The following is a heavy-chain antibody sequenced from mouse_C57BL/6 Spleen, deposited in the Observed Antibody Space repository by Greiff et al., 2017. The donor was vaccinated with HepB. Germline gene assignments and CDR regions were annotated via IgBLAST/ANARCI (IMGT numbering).Heavy chain of an antibody. CDR3: ARNWDGYFDV. CDR2: IYPGSGNT. CDR1: GYTFTDYY. Sequence: QVQLQQSGAELVRPGASVKLSCEASGYTFTDYYINWVKQRPGQGLEWIARIYPGSGNTYYNEKFKGKATLTAEKSSSTAYMQLSSLTSEDSAVYFCARNWDGYFDVWGTGTTVTVSS. V-gene: IGHV1-76*01. D-gene: IGHD4-1*01. J-gene: IGHJ1*03.